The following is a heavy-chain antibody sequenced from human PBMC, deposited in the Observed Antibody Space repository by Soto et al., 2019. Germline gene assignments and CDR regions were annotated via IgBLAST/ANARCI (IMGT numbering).Heavy chain of an antibody. J-gene: IGHJ4*02. CDR1: GLTFGSRA. D-gene: IGHD3-16*02. CDR2: ITDNGGDA. V-gene: IGHV3-23*01. CDR3: AKNYYYRVGSSWVDH. Sequence: GGSLRLSCVASGLTFGSRAMSWVRQAPGEGLQWVATITDNGGDAKYADSVRGRFVISRDNSKNTLYLQMNSLRADDTAVYFCAKNYYYRVGSSWVDHWGQGTLVTVSS.